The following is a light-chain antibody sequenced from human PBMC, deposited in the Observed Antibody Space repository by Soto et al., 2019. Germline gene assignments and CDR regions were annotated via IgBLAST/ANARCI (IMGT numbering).Light chain of an antibody. J-gene: IGKJ5*01. V-gene: IGKV3D-11*03. CDR1: QAVNTR. CDR2: LAS. Sequence: EIVLTQSPATLSSFPGDRVTLSCRASQAVNTRLAWYQHKPGQAPRLLIYLASNRAAGVPARFSGSGSGTDFTLTISGLKSEDFAVYYCQTYDSWPLFGQGTRLEIK. CDR3: QTYDSWPL.